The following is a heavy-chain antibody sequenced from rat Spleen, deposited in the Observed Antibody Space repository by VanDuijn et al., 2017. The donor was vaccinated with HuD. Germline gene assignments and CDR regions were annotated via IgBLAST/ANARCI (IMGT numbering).Heavy chain of an antibody. J-gene: IGHJ2*01. CDR2: ISYDGSST. CDR1: GFTFSDYN. D-gene: IGHD5-1*01. V-gene: IGHV5-7*01. CDR3: ARHLTGSSYFAY. Sequence: EVQLVESGGGLVQPGRSLKLSCAASGFTFSDYNMAWVRQAPKKGLEWVATISYDGSSTYYRDSVKGRFTISRDNAKSTLYLQMDSLRSEDTAAFYCARHLTGSSYFAYWGQGVMVTVSS.